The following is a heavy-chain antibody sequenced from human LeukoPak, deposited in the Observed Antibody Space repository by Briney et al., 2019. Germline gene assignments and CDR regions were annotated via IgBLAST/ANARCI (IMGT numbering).Heavy chain of an antibody. CDR1: GYTFTSYD. CDR3: ARGQMKTLLLWFGGNDY. Sequence: ASVKVSCKASGYTFTSYDINWVRQATGQGLEWMGWMNPNSGNTGYAQKFQGRVTMTRNTSISTAYMELSSLRSEDTAVYYCARGQMKTLLLWFGGNDYWGQGTPVTVSS. J-gene: IGHJ4*02. D-gene: IGHD3-10*01. V-gene: IGHV1-8*01. CDR2: MNPNSGNT.